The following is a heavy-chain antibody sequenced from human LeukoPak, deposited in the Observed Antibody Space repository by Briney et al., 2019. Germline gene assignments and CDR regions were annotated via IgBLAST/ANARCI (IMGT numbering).Heavy chain of an antibody. CDR1: GFTFSSYW. CDR2: IKQDGSDK. D-gene: IGHD1-7*01. V-gene: IGHV3-7*01. CDR3: ARDKSYNWNYGSLMDY. Sequence: GGSLRLSCAASGFTFSSYWMSWVRQAPGKGLEWVANIKQDGSDKYYVDSVKGRFTISRDNAKNSLYLQMNSLRAEDTAVYYCARDKSYNWNYGSLMDYWGQGTQITVSS. J-gene: IGHJ4*02.